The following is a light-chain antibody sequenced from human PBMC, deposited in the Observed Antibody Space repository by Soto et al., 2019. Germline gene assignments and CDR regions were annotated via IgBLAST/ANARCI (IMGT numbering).Light chain of an antibody. Sequence: QSALTQPPSASGSPGQSVTISCTGTSXDVGGYNYVSWYQQHPGKAPKLMIYEVSKRPSGVPDRFSGSKSGNTASLTDSGLQAEDEADYYCSSYAGSNNFVFGTGTKATVL. J-gene: IGLJ1*01. CDR1: SXDVGGYNY. V-gene: IGLV2-8*01. CDR3: SSYAGSNNFV. CDR2: EVS.